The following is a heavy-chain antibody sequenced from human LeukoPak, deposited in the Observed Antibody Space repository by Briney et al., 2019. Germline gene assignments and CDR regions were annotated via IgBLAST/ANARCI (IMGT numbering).Heavy chain of an antibody. J-gene: IGHJ4*02. CDR1: GGSISSSSYY. CDR3: ARQDTAMVYFDY. CDR2: IYYSGST. V-gene: IGHV4-39*01. Sequence: SETLSLTCTVSGGSISSSSYYWGWIRQPPGKGLEWIGSIYYSGSTYYNPSLKSRVTISVDTSKNQFSLKLSSVTAADTAVYYCARQDTAMVYFDYWGQGTLVTVSS. D-gene: IGHD5-18*01.